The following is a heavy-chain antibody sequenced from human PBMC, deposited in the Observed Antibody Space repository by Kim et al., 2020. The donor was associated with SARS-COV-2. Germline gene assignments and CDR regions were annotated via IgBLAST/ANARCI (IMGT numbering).Heavy chain of an antibody. CDR2: FDPEDGET. J-gene: IGHJ2*01. CDR3: ATVDYDSSGYYQGTGWYFDL. D-gene: IGHD3-22*01. V-gene: IGHV1-24*01. CDR1: GYTLTELS. Sequence: ASVKVSCKVSGYTLTELSMHWVRQAPGKGLEWMGGFDPEDGETIYAQKFQGRVTMTEDTSTDTAYMELSSLRSEDTAVYYCATVDYDSSGYYQGTGWYFDLWGRGTLVTVSS.